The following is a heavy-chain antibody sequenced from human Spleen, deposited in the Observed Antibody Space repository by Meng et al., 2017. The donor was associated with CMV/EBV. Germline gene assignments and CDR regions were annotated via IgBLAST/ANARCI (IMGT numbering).Heavy chain of an antibody. D-gene: IGHD4-17*01. CDR2: VYYTGTT. J-gene: IGHJ4*02. V-gene: IGHV4-59*01. Sequence: SETLSLTCTVSGGPISGYYWNWIRQSPGKGLEWIGYVYYTGTTIYNPSLKSRVTISVDTSKNQFSLKLSSVTAADTAVYYCARAYGDYVLEDYWGQGTLVTVSS. CDR1: GGPISGYY. CDR3: ARAYGDYVLEDY.